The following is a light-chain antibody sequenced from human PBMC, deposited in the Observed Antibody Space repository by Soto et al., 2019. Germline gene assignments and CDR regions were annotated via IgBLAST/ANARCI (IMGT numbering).Light chain of an antibody. V-gene: IGKV3-20*01. CDR1: QSVSSSY. CDR3: QQYGSSPPGT. Sequence: EIVLTQSPGTLSLSPGERATLSCRASQSVSSSYLAGYQQKPRQAPTLRISGASSRATGIPDRFSGSGSGREFTLTISRLEPAEFAVYYCQQYGSSPPGTFGQGTKVEIK. J-gene: IGKJ1*01. CDR2: GAS.